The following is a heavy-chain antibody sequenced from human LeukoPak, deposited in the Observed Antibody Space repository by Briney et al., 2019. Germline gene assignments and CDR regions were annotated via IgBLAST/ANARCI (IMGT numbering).Heavy chain of an antibody. J-gene: IGHJ4*02. V-gene: IGHV1-69*05. Sequence: SVKVSCKASGGTFSSYAISWVRQAPGQGLEWMGRIIPIFGTANYAQKFQGRVTITTDESTSTAYMELSSLRSEDTAEYYCARVASHGDYDYFDYWGQGTLVTVSS. CDR1: GGTFSSYA. CDR3: ARVASHGDYDYFDY. CDR2: IIPIFGTA. D-gene: IGHD4-17*01.